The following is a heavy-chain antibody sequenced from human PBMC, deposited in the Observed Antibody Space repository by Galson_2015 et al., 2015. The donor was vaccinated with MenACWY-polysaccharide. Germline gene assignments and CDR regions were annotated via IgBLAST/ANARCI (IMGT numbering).Heavy chain of an antibody. CDR2: IKKDGSEK. V-gene: IGHV3-7*01. CDR1: GFTFSSYW. CDR3: ARGHYGMDV. Sequence: SLRLSCAASGFTFSSYWMTWVRQAPGKGLEWVANIKKDGSEKYYVDSVKGRFTISRDNSKNSLYLQMHSLRVEDTAVYSCARGHYGMDVWGQGTTVTVSS. J-gene: IGHJ6*02.